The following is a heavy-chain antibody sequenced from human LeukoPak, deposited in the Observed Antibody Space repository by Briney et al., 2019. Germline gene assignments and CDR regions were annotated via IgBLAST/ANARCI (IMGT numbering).Heavy chain of an antibody. V-gene: IGHV1-69*05. CDR1: GGTFSSYA. CDR3: ARLPRYYYDSSGPQGDAWFDP. D-gene: IGHD3-22*01. Sequence: SVKVSCKASGGTFSSYAISWVRQAPGQGLEWMGGIIPIFGTANYAQKFQGRVTTTTDESTSTAYMELSSLRSEDTAVYYCARLPRYYYDSSGPQGDAWFDPWGQGTLVTVSS. J-gene: IGHJ5*02. CDR2: IIPIFGTA.